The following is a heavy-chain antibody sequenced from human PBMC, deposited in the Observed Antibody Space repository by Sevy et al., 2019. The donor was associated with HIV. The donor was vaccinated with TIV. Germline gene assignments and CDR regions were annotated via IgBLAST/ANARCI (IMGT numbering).Heavy chain of an antibody. D-gene: IGHD1-7*01. CDR2: FNKDGSDA. J-gene: IGHJ4*02. V-gene: IGHV3-74*01. CDR3: TRDLRWLARLFSATTAGFDF. Sequence: GGSLRLSCAASGFTFSNYWMHWVRLPPGKGLVWVSRFNKDGSDAVYADSVKGRFTISRDNAKNALSLQMDNLRVDDSGIYYCTRDLRWLARLFSATTAGFDFWSQGTLVTVSS. CDR1: GFTFSNYW.